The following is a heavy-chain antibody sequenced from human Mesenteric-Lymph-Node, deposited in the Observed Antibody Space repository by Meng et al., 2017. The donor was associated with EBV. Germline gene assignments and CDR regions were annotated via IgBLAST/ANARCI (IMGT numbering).Heavy chain of an antibody. Sequence: QVRLQKGGAGKLTPSETLSLTGAVYGGSFSGYYWSWIRQAPGQGLEWIGESTHNGIVNYNPSLKSRVAISVDTFKNQFSLRLTSVTAADTAIYYCARIESIWGTYRKYYFDYWGQGTLVTVSS. CDR2: STHNGIV. D-gene: IGHD3-16*02. CDR1: GGSFSGYY. V-gene: IGHV4-34*01. CDR3: ARIESIWGTYRKYYFDY. J-gene: IGHJ4*02.